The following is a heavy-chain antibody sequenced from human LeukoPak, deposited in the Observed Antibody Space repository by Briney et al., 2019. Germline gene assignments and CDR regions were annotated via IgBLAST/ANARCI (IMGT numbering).Heavy chain of an antibody. J-gene: IGHJ4*02. CDR3: ARVAAAGAGFDY. CDR1: GFTFSSYG. V-gene: IGHV3-30*03. CDR2: ISYDGSNK. Sequence: GGSLRLSCAASGFTFSSYGIHWVRQAPGKGLEWVAVISYDGSNKYYADSVKGRFTISRDNSKNTLYLQMNSLRAEDTAVYYCARVAAAGAGFDYWGQGTLVTVSS. D-gene: IGHD6-13*01.